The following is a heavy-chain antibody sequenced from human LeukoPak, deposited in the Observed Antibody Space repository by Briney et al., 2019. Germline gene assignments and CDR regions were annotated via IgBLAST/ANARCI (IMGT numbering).Heavy chain of an antibody. V-gene: IGHV3-7*01. CDR2: INQDGSEK. Sequence: PGGSLRLSCAASGFTFGTYWMSWVRQAPGKGLEWVANINQDGSEKYYVDSVKGRFTISRDNAKNSLYLHMNSLRAEDSAVFYCARENYYFHYSGYLSYFDYWGQGTLVTVSS. D-gene: IGHD3-22*01. CDR1: GFTFGTYW. CDR3: ARENYYFHYSGYLSYFDY. J-gene: IGHJ4*02.